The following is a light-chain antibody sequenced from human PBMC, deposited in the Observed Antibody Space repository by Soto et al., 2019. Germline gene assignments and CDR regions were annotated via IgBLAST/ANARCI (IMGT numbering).Light chain of an antibody. Sequence: DRQMTQSPSTLSAKVGDRVTITCRASQSISSWLAWYQQKPGKAPKLLIYDASSLESGVPSRFSGSGSGTEFTLTISSLQPDDFATYYCQQYNSYWTFGQGTKLDIK. V-gene: IGKV1-5*01. CDR1: QSISSW. CDR2: DAS. J-gene: IGKJ1*01. CDR3: QQYNSYWT.